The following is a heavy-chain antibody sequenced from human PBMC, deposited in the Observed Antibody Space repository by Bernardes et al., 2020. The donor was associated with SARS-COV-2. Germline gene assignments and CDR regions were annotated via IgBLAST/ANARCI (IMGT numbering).Heavy chain of an antibody. Sequence: ASVKVSCKASGYSFSSYGIIWGRQAPGQGLEWMGWISAYNGNIEYAQKFQGRVTMTTDTSANTGYMDLRSLRSDDTAVYYCARESTPGLRAIGSWGQGTLVTVSS. J-gene: IGHJ4*02. CDR3: ARESTPGLRAIGS. D-gene: IGHD3-16*01. CDR1: GYSFSSYG. V-gene: IGHV1-18*01. CDR2: ISAYNGNI.